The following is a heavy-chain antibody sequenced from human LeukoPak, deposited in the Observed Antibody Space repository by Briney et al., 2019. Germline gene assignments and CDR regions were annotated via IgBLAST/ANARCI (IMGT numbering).Heavy chain of an antibody. V-gene: IGHV4-38-2*02. CDR2: IYHSGST. CDR1: GYSISSGYY. CDR3: ARGTPLYYYYMDV. D-gene: IGHD1-14*01. Sequence: AETLSLTCTVSGYSISSGYYWGWIRQPPGKGLEWIGSIYHSGSTYYNPSLKSRVTVSVDTSKNQFSLKLSSVTAADTAVYYCARGTPLYYYYMDVWGKGTTVTVSS. J-gene: IGHJ6*03.